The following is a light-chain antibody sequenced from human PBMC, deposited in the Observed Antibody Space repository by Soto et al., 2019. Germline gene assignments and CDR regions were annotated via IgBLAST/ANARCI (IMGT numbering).Light chain of an antibody. CDR1: QNIDMY. CDR2: GAS. J-gene: IGKJ1*01. Sequence: DIHMTQSPSSLSASVGDTVTITCRASQNIDMYLNWYQQKPGKAPRVLISGASNLQSGVPSRFSGSGSGTDFTLTISSLQSEDVASYFCQHTFNSPPWTFGQGTKVDIK. CDR3: QHTFNSPPWT. V-gene: IGKV1-39*01.